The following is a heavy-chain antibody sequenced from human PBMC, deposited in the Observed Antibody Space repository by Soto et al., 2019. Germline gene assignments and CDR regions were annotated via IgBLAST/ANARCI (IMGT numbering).Heavy chain of an antibody. Sequence: GGSLRLSCAASGFTFSSYAMSWVRQAPGKRLEWVSAISGSGGSTYYADSVKGRFTISRDNSKNTLYLQMNSLRAEDTAVYYCAKVSYYYDSSGYFGTEDAFDIWGQGTMVTVSS. CDR2: ISGSGGST. J-gene: IGHJ3*02. V-gene: IGHV3-23*01. CDR3: AKVSYYYDSSGYFGTEDAFDI. D-gene: IGHD3-22*01. CDR1: GFTFSSYA.